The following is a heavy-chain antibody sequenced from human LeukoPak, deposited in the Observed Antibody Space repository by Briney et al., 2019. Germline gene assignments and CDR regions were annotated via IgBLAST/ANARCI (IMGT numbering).Heavy chain of an antibody. CDR1: GYTFTSYD. D-gene: IGHD2-2*01. CDR3: ARVGSTSYLYYYYYYMDV. J-gene: IGHJ6*03. CDR2: MNPNSGNT. Sequence: GASVKVSCKASGYTFTSYDINWVRQATGQGLEWMGWMNPNSGNTGYAQKFQGRVTITRNTSISTAYMELSSLRSEDTAVYYCARVGSTSYLYYYYYYMDVWGKGTTVTVSS. V-gene: IGHV1-8*03.